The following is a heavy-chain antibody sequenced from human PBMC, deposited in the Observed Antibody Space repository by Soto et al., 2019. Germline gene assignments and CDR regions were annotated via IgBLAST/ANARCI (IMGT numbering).Heavy chain of an antibody. CDR2: LIPVFGSP. V-gene: IGHV1-69*01. J-gene: IGHJ6*02. Sequence: QVQLVQSGAEVKKPGSSVTVSCKTSGGTFSKDAINWVRQAPGQGLEWMGLLIPVFGSPIYAQKFQGRIRITADESTSTAFMDLSSLRSEDTAVYYCTRVLGYTFEPGKTRYDAMDGWGQGTTVSVSS. CDR1: GGTFSKDA. CDR3: TRVLGYTFEPGKTRYDAMDG. D-gene: IGHD5-18*01.